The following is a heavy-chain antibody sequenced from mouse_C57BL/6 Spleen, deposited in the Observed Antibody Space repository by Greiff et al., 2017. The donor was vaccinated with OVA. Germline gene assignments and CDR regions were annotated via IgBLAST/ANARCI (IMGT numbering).Heavy chain of an antibody. CDR1: GYTFTDYY. Sequence: VQLQQSGPVLVKPGASVKMSCKASGYTFTDYYMNWVKQSHGKSLEWIGVINPYNGGTSYNQKFKGKATLTVDKSSSTAYMELNSLTSKDSAVYYCARGLLRGDFDYWGQGTTLTVSS. CDR3: ARGLLRGDFDY. J-gene: IGHJ2*01. CDR2: INPYNGGT. D-gene: IGHD1-1*01. V-gene: IGHV1-19*01.